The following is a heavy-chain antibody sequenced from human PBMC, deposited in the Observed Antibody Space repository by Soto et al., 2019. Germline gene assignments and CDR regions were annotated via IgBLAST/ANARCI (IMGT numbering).Heavy chain of an antibody. V-gene: IGHV3-74*01. J-gene: IGHJ4*02. CDR1: GFNFGPFW. D-gene: IGHD3-22*01. CDR3: AKDYTYDSSGFFGY. CDR2: INSDGTTI. Sequence: GGSLRLSCAASGFNFGPFWMHWVRQAPGKGLVWVSHINSDGTTIVYADSVKGRFTISRDNAMNSLYLQMNSLRAEDTALYYCAKDYTYDSSGFFGYWGQGILVTVSS.